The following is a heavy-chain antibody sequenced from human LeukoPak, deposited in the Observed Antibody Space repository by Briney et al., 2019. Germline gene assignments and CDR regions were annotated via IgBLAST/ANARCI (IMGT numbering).Heavy chain of an antibody. Sequence: HSGGSLRLSCAASGFTFSGSAMHWVRQASGKXXXXXXXXXSKXXXXXXXYXXXXXXXXXXXXXXXXNTAYLQMNSLKTEDTAVYYCTLGVFWGSRDAFDIWGQGTMVTVSS. CDR1: GFTFSGSA. CDR2: XXSKXXXXXX. V-gene: IGHV3-73*01. D-gene: IGHD7-27*01. CDR3: TLGVFWGSRDAFDI. J-gene: IGHJ3*02.